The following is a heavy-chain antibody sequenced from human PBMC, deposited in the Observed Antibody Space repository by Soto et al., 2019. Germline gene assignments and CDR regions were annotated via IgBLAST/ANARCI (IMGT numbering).Heavy chain of an antibody. CDR1: GYTFTSYD. D-gene: IGHD3-10*01. V-gene: IGHV1-8*01. CDR3: ASRKSSPYFDY. J-gene: IGHJ4*02. Sequence: ASVKVSCKASGYTFTSYDINWVRQATGQGLEWMGWMNPNSGNTNYAQKLQGRVTMTTDTSTSTAYMELSSLRSDDTAVYYCASRKSSPYFDYWGQGTLVTVSS. CDR2: MNPNSGNT.